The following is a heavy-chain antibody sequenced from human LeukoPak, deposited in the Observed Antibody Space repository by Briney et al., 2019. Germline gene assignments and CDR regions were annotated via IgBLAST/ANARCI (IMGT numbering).Heavy chain of an antibody. CDR1: GYTFTSYY. V-gene: IGHV1-46*01. CDR3: VGTYSPDWFDP. Sequence: ASVKVSCKASGYTFTSYYMYWVRQAPGQGLEWMGIINPSGGSTSYAQKFQGRVTMTRDTSTSTVYMELSSLRSEDTAVYYCVGTYSPDWFDPWGQGTLVTVSS. CDR2: INPSGGST. J-gene: IGHJ5*02. D-gene: IGHD2-15*01.